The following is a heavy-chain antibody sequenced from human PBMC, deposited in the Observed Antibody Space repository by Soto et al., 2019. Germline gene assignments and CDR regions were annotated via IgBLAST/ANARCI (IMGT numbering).Heavy chain of an antibody. Sequence: PGGSLRLSCAASGFTFSSYAMSWVRQAPGKGLEWVSAISGSGGTTYYADSVKGRFTISRDNSKNTLYLQMNSLRDEDTAIYYCAKDIARPTDMVTGRGLNWFDPWGQGTLVTVSS. D-gene: IGHD5-18*01. CDR1: GFTFSSYA. CDR2: ISGSGGTT. V-gene: IGHV3-23*01. J-gene: IGHJ5*02. CDR3: AKDIARPTDMVTGRGLNWFDP.